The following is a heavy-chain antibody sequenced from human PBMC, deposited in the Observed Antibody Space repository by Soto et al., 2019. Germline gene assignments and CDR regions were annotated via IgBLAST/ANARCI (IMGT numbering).Heavy chain of an antibody. Sequence: ASVKVSCKASGYTFPNYAIHWVRQAPGQRLEWMGWINAGSGNTKYSQRFEGRVSITRDTSASTAYMEVSSLTSEDTAVYYCACEQQLATFQHWGQGTLVTVSS. CDR1: GYTFPNYA. D-gene: IGHD6-13*01. J-gene: IGHJ1*01. CDR3: ACEQQLATFQH. CDR2: INAGSGNT. V-gene: IGHV1-3*01.